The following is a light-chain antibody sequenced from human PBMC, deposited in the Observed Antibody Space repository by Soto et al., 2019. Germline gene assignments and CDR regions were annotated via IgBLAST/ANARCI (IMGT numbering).Light chain of an antibody. V-gene: IGKV1-12*01. J-gene: IGKJ1*01. Sequence: DIQMTQSPSSVSASVGDRVTITCRASQGISSWLAWYQKKPGKAPKLLIYAASSLHIGVPSRFSGRGSGTDFTLTISSMQPEDFATYYCQQANRLPQTFGQGTKVEIK. CDR1: QGISSW. CDR3: QQANRLPQT. CDR2: AAS.